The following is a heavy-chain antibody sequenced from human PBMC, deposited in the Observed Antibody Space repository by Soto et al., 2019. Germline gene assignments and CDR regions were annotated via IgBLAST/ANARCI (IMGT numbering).Heavy chain of an antibody. D-gene: IGHD3-3*01. CDR1: GFTFSSYA. V-gene: IGHV3-30-3*01. CDR3: ARDPADFWSGYRTNYYYYGMDV. J-gene: IGHJ6*02. Sequence: GGSLRLSCAASGFTFSSYAMHWVRQAPGKGLEWVAVISYDGSNKYYADSVKGRFTISRDNSKNTLYLQMNSLRAEDTAVYYCARDPADFWSGYRTNYYYYGMDVWGQGTTVTVSS. CDR2: ISYDGSNK.